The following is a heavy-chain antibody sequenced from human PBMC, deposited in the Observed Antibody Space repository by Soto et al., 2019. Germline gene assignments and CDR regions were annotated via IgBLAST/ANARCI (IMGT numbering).Heavy chain of an antibody. CDR1: GGSISSGDYY. D-gene: IGHD1-7*01. CDR3: ARAPGTTSVDY. Sequence: SETLSLTCTVSGGSISSGDYYWSWVRQPPGKGLEWIGYIYYSGSTYYNPSLKSRVTTSVDTSKNQFSLKLSSVTAADTAVYYCARAPGTTSVDYWGQGTLVTVSS. V-gene: IGHV4-30-4*01. J-gene: IGHJ4*02. CDR2: IYYSGST.